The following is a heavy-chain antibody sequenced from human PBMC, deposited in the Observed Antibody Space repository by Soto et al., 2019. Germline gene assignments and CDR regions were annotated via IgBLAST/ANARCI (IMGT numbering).Heavy chain of an antibody. D-gene: IGHD2-8*02. CDR3: ARGDIVLDVYPTVLSGGFEY. CDR2: MHGGNGKT. J-gene: IGHJ4*02. V-gene: IGHV1-3*01. Sequence: QVQLVQSGAEVKKPGAAVRLSCKASGYTFTNYAIHWVRQAPGQRLEWIGWMHGGNGKTKYSQKFQGKVTITRDTFASTAYQELSSLRSEDTDLYYCARGDIVLDVYPTVLSGGFEYWGQGTLVTVAS. CDR1: GYTFTNYA.